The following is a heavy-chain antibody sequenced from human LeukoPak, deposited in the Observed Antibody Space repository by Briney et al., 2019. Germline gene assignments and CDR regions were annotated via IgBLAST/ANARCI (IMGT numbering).Heavy chain of an antibody. D-gene: IGHD5-12*01. CDR1: GGSISTSNYY. V-gene: IGHV4-39*07. Sequence: SETLSLTCTVSGGSISTSNYYWGWIRQPPGKGLEWIGNIFYSGSTYYGPSLKSRLTISLDTSRNQFSLKLNSVTAADTAVYYCARVSGYDWESFYDYWGQGTLVTVSS. CDR3: ARVSGYDWESFYDY. J-gene: IGHJ4*02. CDR2: IFYSGST.